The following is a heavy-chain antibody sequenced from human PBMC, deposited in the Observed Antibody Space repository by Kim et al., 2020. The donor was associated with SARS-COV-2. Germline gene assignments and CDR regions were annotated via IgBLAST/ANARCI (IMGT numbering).Heavy chain of an antibody. J-gene: IGHJ4*02. CDR2: ISGSGERT. Sequence: GGSLRLSCAASGFTFSGYAMSWARQAAGRGLEWVSTISGSGERTHYADSVNGRFTISRDNSKNTLFLQMDSLRAEDTAIYYCDGADFWGQGTLVTVSS. D-gene: IGHD3-16*01. CDR3: DGADF. CDR1: GFTFSGYA. V-gene: IGHV3-23*01.